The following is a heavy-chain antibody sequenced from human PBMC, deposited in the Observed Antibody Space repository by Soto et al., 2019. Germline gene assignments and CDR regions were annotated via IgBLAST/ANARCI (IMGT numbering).Heavy chain of an antibody. Sequence: DVQLVQSGTEVKKPGESLKISCQSSGYNFPPYWIAWLRQMPGKGLEWVGVIYPGDSTATYSPSFQGQVTISVDKSINTAYLQWSGLKASDTAMYFCARRTTPMAFDLWGQGTLVTVSS. CDR1: GYNFPPYW. D-gene: IGHD5-18*01. CDR3: ARRTTPMAFDL. V-gene: IGHV5-51*01. CDR2: IYPGDSTA. J-gene: IGHJ4*02.